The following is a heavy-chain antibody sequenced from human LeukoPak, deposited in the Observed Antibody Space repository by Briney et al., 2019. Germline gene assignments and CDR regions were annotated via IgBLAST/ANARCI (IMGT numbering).Heavy chain of an antibody. CDR3: ARDGPGNYVWGSYRLNFFDY. D-gene: IGHD3-16*02. CDR2: ISSSSSYI. J-gene: IGHJ4*02. V-gene: IGHV3-21*01. CDR1: GFIFSSYS. Sequence: GGSLRLSCAASGFIFSSYSMNWVRQAPGKGLEWVSSISSSSSYIYYADSVKGRFTISRDNAKNSLYLQMNSLRAEDTAVYYCARDGPGNYVWGSYRLNFFDYWGQGTLVTVSS.